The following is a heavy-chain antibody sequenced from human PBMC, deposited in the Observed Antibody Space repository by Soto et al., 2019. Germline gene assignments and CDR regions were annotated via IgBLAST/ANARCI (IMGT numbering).Heavy chain of an antibody. D-gene: IGHD7-27*01. Sequence: GASVKVSCKASGYTFTGYSMHWVRQAPGQGLEWMGGIVPIFGTRNYAQKFDGRVTIIADESTNTAYMELSSLTFDDTAVYYCARRWGRTFDYWGQGTLVTVSS. CDR2: IVPIFGTR. CDR3: ARRWGRTFDY. CDR1: GYTFTGYS. V-gene: IGHV1-69*13. J-gene: IGHJ4*02.